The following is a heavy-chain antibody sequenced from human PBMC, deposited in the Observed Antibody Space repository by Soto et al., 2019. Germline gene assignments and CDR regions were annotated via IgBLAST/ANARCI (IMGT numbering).Heavy chain of an antibody. J-gene: IGHJ6*02. CDR2: VSPSGDST. CDR1: GFIFSTYS. CDR3: VREPAV. V-gene: IGHV3-23*01. Sequence: LRLSCEASGFIFSTYSMTWVRQVPGKGLEWVAAVSPSGDSTYYADSLKGRLTISRDYSKNTVSLQMNSLSADDTGLYYCVREPAVWAQ.